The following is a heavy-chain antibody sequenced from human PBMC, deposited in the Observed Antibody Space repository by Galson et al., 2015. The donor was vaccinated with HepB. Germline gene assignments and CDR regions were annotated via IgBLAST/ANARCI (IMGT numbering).Heavy chain of an antibody. CDR2: FDPEDGET. Sequence: SVKVSCKVSGYTLTELSMHWVRQAPGKGLEWMGGFDPEDGETIYAQKFQGRVTMTEDTSTDTAYMELSSLRSEDTAVYYCATATIVATEGAFDIWGQGTMVTVSS. CDR1: GYTLTELS. CDR3: ATATIVATEGAFDI. D-gene: IGHD5-12*01. V-gene: IGHV1-24*01. J-gene: IGHJ3*02.